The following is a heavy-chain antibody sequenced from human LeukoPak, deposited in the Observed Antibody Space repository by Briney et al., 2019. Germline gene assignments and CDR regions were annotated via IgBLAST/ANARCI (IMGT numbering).Heavy chain of an antibody. CDR3: GRETDFGVVTN. V-gene: IGHV6-1*01. Sequence: KPSQTLSLTCAISGDSVSSNGASWNWIRQSPSRGLEWLGRTYYRSQQWHSDYAPSVKGRITLNPDTSKNQFSLQLNSMTPEDTALYYCGRETDFGVVTNWGQGTLATVSS. CDR2: TYYRSQQWHS. D-gene: IGHD3-3*01. J-gene: IGHJ4*02. CDR1: GDSVSSNGAS.